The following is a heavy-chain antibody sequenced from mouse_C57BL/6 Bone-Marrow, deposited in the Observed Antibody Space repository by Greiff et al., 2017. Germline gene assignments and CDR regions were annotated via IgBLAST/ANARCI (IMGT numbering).Heavy chain of an antibody. CDR3: TCFYSTVYYDV. V-gene: IGHV14-4*01. CDR1: GFNIKDDY. D-gene: IGHD1-1*01. CDR2: IDPENGDT. J-gene: IGHJ1*03. Sequence: VQLQQSGAELVRPGASVKLSCTASGFNIKDDYMHWVKQRPEQGLEWIGWIDPENGDTEYASKFQGKATITADTSSNTAYLQLSSLTSEDTAVYYCTCFYSTVYYDVWGTGTTVTVSS.